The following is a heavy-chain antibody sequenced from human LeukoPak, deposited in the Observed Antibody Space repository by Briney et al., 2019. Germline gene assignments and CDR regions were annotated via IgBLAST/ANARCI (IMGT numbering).Heavy chain of an antibody. CDR3: ARRANYYYDSSGYPHIDY. Sequence: SETLSLTCAVYGGSFSGYYWSWIRQPPGKGLEWIGEINHSGSTNYNPSLKSRVTISVDTSKNQFSLKLSSVTAADTAVYYCARRANYYYDSSGYPHIDYWGQGTLVTVS. CDR1: GGSFSGYY. J-gene: IGHJ4*02. V-gene: IGHV4-34*01. D-gene: IGHD3-22*01. CDR2: INHSGST.